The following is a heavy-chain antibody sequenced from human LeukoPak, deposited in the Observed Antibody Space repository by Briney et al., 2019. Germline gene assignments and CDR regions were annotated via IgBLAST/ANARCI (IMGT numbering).Heavy chain of an antibody. CDR2: ISSSSSYI. Sequence: PGGSLRLSCAASGFTFSSYSMNWVRQAPGKGLEWVSSISSSSSYIYYADSVKGRFTISRDNAKNSLYLQMNSLRDEDTAVYYCAKGASGSGWCEYWGQGTLVTVSS. CDR1: GFTFSSYS. CDR3: AKGASGSGWCEY. V-gene: IGHV3-21*01. D-gene: IGHD6-19*01. J-gene: IGHJ4*02.